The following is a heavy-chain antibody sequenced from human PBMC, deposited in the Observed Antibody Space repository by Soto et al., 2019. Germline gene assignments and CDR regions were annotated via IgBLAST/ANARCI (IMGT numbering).Heavy chain of an antibody. V-gene: IGHV1-3*01. Sequence: QVQLVQSGAEVKKPGASVKVSCKASGYTFTSYAMHWVRQAPGQRLEWMGWINAGNGNTKYSQKFQGRVTITRDTSSSTAYIELSSLRSEDTGVYYCAKDSVPSDVWGQEPTVTVSS. CDR1: GYTFTSYA. D-gene: IGHD3-10*01. CDR3: AKDSVPSDV. CDR2: INAGNGNT. J-gene: IGHJ6*02.